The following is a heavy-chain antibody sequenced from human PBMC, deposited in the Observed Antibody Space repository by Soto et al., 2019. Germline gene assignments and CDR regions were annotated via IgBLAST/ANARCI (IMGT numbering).Heavy chain of an antibody. V-gene: IGHV4-30-4*01. CDR3: DREAGHYYYSYAMDV. CDR2: MYYSGST. D-gene: IGHD6-19*01. J-gene: IGHJ6*02. CDR1: GGSIRSGDNY. Sequence: PSETLSLTCTVSGGSIRSGDNYWSWIRQPPGKGLEWIGYMYYSGSTYYNPSLRSRVTISVDTSKNQFSLKLTSVTAADTAVYYCDREAGHYYYSYAMDVWGLGTKVTVSS.